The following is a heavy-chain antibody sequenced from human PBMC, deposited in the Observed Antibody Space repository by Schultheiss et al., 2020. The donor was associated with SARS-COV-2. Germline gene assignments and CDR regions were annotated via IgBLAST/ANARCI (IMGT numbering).Heavy chain of an antibody. CDR3: ARDLGAVAGTDY. J-gene: IGHJ4*02. Sequence: SVKVSCKASGGTFSSYAISWVRQAPGQGLEWMGGIIPIFGTANYAQKFQGRVTITADESTSTAYMELSSLRSEDTAVYYCARDLGAVAGTDYWGQGTLVTVSS. D-gene: IGHD6-19*01. CDR2: IIPIFGTA. CDR1: GGTFSSYA. V-gene: IGHV1-69*13.